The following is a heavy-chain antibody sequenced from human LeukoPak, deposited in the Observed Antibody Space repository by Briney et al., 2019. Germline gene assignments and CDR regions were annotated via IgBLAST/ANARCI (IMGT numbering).Heavy chain of an antibody. V-gene: IGHV6-1*01. Sequence: SQTLSLTCAISGDSVSSNSAAWNWIRQSPSRGLEWLGRTYYRSKWYNDYAVSVKSRITINPDTSKNQFSLQLNSVTPEDTAVYYCARGYSSSWYLNLIFDYWGQGTLVTVSS. CDR2: TYYRSKWYN. D-gene: IGHD6-13*01. CDR1: GDSVSSNSAA. CDR3: ARGYSSSWYLNLIFDY. J-gene: IGHJ4*02.